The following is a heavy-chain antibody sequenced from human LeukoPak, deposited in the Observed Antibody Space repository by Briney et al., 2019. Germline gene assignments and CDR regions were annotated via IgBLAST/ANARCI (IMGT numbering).Heavy chain of an antibody. J-gene: IGHJ5*02. CDR2: ISYDGSNK. CDR3: ARVPFDP. V-gene: IGHV3-30-3*01. Sequence: QAGGSLRLSCAASGFTVSSNYMSWVRKAPGKGLEWVAVISYDGSNKYYADSVKGRFTISRDNSKNTLYLQMNSLRAEDTAVYYCARVPFDPWGQGTLVTVSS. CDR1: GFTVSSNY.